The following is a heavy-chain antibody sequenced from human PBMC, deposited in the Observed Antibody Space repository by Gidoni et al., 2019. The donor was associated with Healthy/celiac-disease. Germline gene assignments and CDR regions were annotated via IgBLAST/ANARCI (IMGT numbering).Heavy chain of an antibody. CDR2: INPNSDGT. J-gene: IGHJ4*02. V-gene: IGHV1-2*04. CDR3: ARVGGPLDY. CDR1: GYTFTGYS. D-gene: IGHD1-26*01. Sequence: QVQLVQSGAEVKKPGAAAKVSCKASGYTFTGYSMHWVRQAPGQGLEWMGCINPNSDGTNYAQKFQGWVTMTRDTSVSTAYMGLSSLRSDDTAVYYGARVGGPLDYWGQGTLVTVSS.